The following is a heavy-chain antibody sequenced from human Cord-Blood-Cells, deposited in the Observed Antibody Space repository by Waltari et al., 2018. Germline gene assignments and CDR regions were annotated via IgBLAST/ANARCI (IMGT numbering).Heavy chain of an antibody. CDR1: GGSFSGYY. V-gene: IGHV4-34*01. CDR3: ARGQRY. Sequence: QVQLPQCGAGLLQPSETLSLTCAVYGGSFSGYYWSWIRQPPGKGLEWIGEINHSGRTNYNPSLKSRVTISVDTSKNQFSLKLSSVTAADTAVYYCARGQRYWGQGTLVTVSS. J-gene: IGHJ4*02. CDR2: INHSGRT.